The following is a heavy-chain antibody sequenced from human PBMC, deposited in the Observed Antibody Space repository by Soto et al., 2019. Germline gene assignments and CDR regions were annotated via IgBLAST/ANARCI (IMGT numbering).Heavy chain of an antibody. D-gene: IGHD2-2*01. CDR2: ISYDGSNK. CDR1: GFTFSSYA. Sequence: QVQLVESGGGVVQPGRSLRLSCAASGFTFSSYAMHWVRQAPGKGLEWVAVISYDGSNKYYADSVKGRFTISRDNSKNTRYLQMNSLRAEDTAVYYCARSYCISTSCYNMDFDYWGQGTLVTVSS. V-gene: IGHV3-30-3*01. J-gene: IGHJ4*02. CDR3: ARSYCISTSCYNMDFDY.